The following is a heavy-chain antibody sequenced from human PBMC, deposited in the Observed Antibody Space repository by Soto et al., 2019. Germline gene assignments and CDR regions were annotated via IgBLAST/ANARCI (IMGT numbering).Heavy chain of an antibody. V-gene: IGHV1-69*13. CDR2: IIPIFGTA. J-gene: IGHJ6*02. CDR1: GGTFSSYA. Sequence: ASVKVSCKASGGTFSSYAISWVRQAPGQGLEWMGGIIPIFGTANYAQKFQGRVTITADESTSTAYMELSSLRSEDTAVYYCARERSSSWAPDYYYGMDVWGQGTTVTVSS. D-gene: IGHD6-13*01. CDR3: ARERSSSWAPDYYYGMDV.